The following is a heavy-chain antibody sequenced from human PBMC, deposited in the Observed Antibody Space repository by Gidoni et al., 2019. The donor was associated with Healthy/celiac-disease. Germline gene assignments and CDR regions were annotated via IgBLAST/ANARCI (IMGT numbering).Heavy chain of an antibody. CDR1: GFTCDDYA. CDR3: AKDSGDGYNPHYFDY. V-gene: IGHV3-9*01. D-gene: IGHD5-12*01. J-gene: IGHJ4*02. CDR2: ISWNSGSI. Sequence: EVQLVESGGGLVQPVRSLSLSCAASGFTCDDYAMHWVRQAPGKGLEWVSGISWNSGSIGDADSVKGRFTISRDNAKNSLYLQMNSLRAEDTALYYCAKDSGDGYNPHYFDYWGQGTLVTVSS.